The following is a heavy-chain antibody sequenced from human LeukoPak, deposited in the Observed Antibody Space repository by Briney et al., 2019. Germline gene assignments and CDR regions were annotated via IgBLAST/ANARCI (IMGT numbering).Heavy chain of an antibody. J-gene: IGHJ6*02. CDR1: GYTFTSYD. CDR2: MNPNSGNT. Sequence: ASVKVSCKASGYTFTSYDINWVRQATGQGLEWMGWMNPNSGNTGYAQKFQGRVTMTRNTSISTAYMELSSLRSEDTAVYFCAKGRKRYFDWLLSPQLYYYYGMDVWGQGTTVTVSS. CDR3: AKGRKRYFDWLLSPQLYYYYGMDV. V-gene: IGHV1-8*01. D-gene: IGHD3-9*01.